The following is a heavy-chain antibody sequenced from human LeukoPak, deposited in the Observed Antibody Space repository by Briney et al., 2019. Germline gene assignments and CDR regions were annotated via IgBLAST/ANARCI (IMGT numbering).Heavy chain of an antibody. CDR1: GFTFSSYT. CDR2: ISSDGSNK. V-gene: IGHV3-30*04. D-gene: IGHD3-3*01. J-gene: IGHJ5*02. Sequence: GGSLRLSCAASGFTFSSYTIHWVRQAPGKGLEWVALISSDGSNKFYANSVKGRFTISRDNSKKTVYLQMNSLRGEDTAVYSCARGATNDFWSGYGWFDPWGQGTLVTVSS. CDR3: ARGATNDFWSGYGWFDP.